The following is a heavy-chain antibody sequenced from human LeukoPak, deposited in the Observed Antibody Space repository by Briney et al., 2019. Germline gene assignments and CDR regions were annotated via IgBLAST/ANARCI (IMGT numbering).Heavy chain of an antibody. V-gene: IGHV3-21*01. D-gene: IGHD3-9*01. CDR1: GFTFSSYS. CDR2: ISSSSSYI. CDR3: ARDLYDILTGYYMDV. Sequence: PGGSLRLSCAASGFTFSSYSMNWVRQAPGKGLEWVSSISSSSSYIYYADSVKGRFTISRDNAKISLYLQMNSLRAEDTAVYYCARDLYDILTGYYMDVWGKGTTVTVSS. J-gene: IGHJ6*03.